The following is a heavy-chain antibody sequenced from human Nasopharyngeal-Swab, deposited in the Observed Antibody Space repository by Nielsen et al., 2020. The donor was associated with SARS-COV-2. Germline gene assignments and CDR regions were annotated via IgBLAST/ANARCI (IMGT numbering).Heavy chain of an antibody. CDR3: ARVYYDSSGYRED. CDR2: IYYSGST. Sequence: SETLSLTCTVSGGPISSYYWSWIRQPPGKGLEWIGYIYYSGSTNYNPSLKSRVTISVDTSKNQFSLKLSSVTAADTAVYYCARVYYDSSGYREDWGQGTLVTVSS. CDR1: GGPISSYY. D-gene: IGHD3-22*01. V-gene: IGHV4-59*01. J-gene: IGHJ4*02.